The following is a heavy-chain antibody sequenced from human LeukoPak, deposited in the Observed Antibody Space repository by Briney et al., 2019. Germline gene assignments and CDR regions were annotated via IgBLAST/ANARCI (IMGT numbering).Heavy chain of an antibody. CDR2: ISSDGRVG. CDR3: ARDTLNGPFVISLDY. Sequence: GGSLRLSCAASGFTFSTYAMTWFRQAPGKGLEWVSHISSDGRVGRYVDSVRGRFTMSRDNAKNLLFLQMNGLRAEDTAVYYCARDTLNGPFVISLDYWGQGALVTVSS. D-gene: IGHD3-9*01. J-gene: IGHJ4*02. CDR1: GFTFSTYA. V-gene: IGHV3-48*03.